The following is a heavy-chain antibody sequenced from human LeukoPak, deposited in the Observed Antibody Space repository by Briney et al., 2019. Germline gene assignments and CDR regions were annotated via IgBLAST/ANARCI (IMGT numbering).Heavy chain of an antibody. CDR1: GYSFTSYW. V-gene: IGHV5-51*01. CDR2: IYPGDSDT. J-gene: IGHJ3*02. CDR3: ASRPRNAMAHAFDI. D-gene: IGHD5-18*01. Sequence: GGSLKISCKGSGYSFTSYWIGWVRQMPGKGLEWMGFIYPGDSDTRYSPSFQGQVTISADKSISTAYLQWSSLKASDTAMYYCASRPRNAMAHAFDIWGQGTMVTVSS.